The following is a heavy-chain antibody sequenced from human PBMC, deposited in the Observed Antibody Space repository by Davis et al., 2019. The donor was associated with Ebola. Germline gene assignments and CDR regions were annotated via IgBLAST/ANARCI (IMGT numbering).Heavy chain of an antibody. CDR2: INTGNGNT. CDR3: ARDEFDY. CDR1: GYSFTNYA. J-gene: IGHJ4*02. Sequence: VSVKVSCKASGYSFTNYAIHWVRQAPGQRLEWMGWINTGNGNTEYSQKFQGRVTITRDTSASTAYMELSSLRSEDTAVYFCARDEFDYWGQGTLVTVSS. V-gene: IGHV1-3*04.